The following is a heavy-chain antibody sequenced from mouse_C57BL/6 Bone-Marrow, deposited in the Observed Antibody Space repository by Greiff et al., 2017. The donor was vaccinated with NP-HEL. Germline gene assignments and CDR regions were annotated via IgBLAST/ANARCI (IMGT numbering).Heavy chain of an antibody. CDR2: IYPRSGNT. Sequence: VQLQQSGAELARPGASVKLSCKASGYTFTSYGISWVKQRTGQGLEWIGEIYPRSGNTYYNEKFKGKATLTADKSSSTAYMELRSLTSEDSAVYCCARVYYGSSYLNWYFDVWGTGTTVTVSS. V-gene: IGHV1-81*01. CDR3: ARVYYGSSYLNWYFDV. CDR1: GYTFTSYG. J-gene: IGHJ1*03. D-gene: IGHD1-1*01.